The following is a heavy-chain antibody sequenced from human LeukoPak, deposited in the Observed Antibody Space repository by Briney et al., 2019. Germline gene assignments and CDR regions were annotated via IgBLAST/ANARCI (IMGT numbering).Heavy chain of an antibody. CDR1: GFTFDDYA. Sequence: GGSLRLSCAASGFTFDDYAMHWVRQAPGKGLEWVSGISWNSGCIGYADSVKGRFTISRDNAKNSLYLQMNSLRAEDTALYYCAKGYNWNDVGSAFDIWGQGTMVTVSS. CDR2: ISWNSGCI. CDR3: AKGYNWNDVGSAFDI. D-gene: IGHD1-1*01. J-gene: IGHJ3*02. V-gene: IGHV3-9*01.